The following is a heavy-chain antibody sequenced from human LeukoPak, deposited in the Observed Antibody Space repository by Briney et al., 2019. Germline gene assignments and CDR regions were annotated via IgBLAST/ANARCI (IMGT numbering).Heavy chain of an antibody. CDR3: TTRRHSGSYSTAFDI. D-gene: IGHD1-26*01. CDR2: IKSKTDGGTT. V-gene: IGHV3-15*01. CDR1: GFTFSNAW. J-gene: IGHJ3*02. Sequence: GGSLRLSCAASGFTFSNAWMSWVRQAPGKGLEWVGRIKSKTDGGTTDYAAPVKGRFTISRDDSKSTLYLQMNSLKTEDTAVYYCTTRRHSGSYSTAFDIWGQGTMVTVSS.